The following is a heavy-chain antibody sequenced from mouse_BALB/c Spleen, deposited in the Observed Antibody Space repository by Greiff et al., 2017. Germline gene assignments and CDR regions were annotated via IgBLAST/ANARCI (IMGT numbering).Heavy chain of an antibody. Sequence: VHVQQSGTVLARPGASVKMSCKASGYSFTSYWMHWVKQRPGQGLEWIGAIYPGNSATSYNQKFKGKAKLTAVTSASTAYMELSSLTNEDSAVYDCAATVGDPYAMDYWGQGTSVTVSS. CDR1: GYSFTSYW. CDR3: AATVGDPYAMDY. J-gene: IGHJ4*01. CDR2: IYPGNSAT. V-gene: IGHV1-5*01. D-gene: IGHD1-1*01.